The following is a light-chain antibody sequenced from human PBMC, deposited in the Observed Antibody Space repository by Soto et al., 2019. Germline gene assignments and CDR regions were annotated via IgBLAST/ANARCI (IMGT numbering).Light chain of an antibody. CDR2: DVG. V-gene: IGLV2-11*01. CDR1: SSDVGGYNY. CDR3: CSYAGSYSWV. Sequence: QSALTQPRSVSGSPGQSVTISCTGTSSDVGGYNYVSWYQQHPGEAPKLMIYDVGKRPSGVPDRFSGSKSGNTASLTISGLQAEDEADYYCCSYAGSYSWVFGEGTQLTVL. J-gene: IGLJ3*02.